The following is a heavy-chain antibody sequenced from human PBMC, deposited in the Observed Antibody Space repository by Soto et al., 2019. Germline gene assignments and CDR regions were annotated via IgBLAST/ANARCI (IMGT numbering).Heavy chain of an antibody. CDR2: ISSSSSTI. D-gene: IGHD2-2*01. J-gene: IGHJ6*03. CDR1: GFTFSSYS. CDR3: AREVCSSTSCYYYYYYYMDV. V-gene: IGHV3-48*01. Sequence: GGSLRLSCAASGFTFSSYSMNWVRQAPGKGLEWVSYISSSSSTIYYADSVKGRFTISRDNAKNSLYLQMNSLRAEDTAVYYCAREVCSSTSCYYYYYYYMDVWGKGTTVTVSS.